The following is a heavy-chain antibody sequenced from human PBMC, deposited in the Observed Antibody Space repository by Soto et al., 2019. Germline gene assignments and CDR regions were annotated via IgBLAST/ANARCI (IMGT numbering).Heavy chain of an antibody. D-gene: IGHD2-2*01. CDR1: GFTFSSYW. Sequence: GGSLRLSCVASGFTFSSYWMTWVRQAPGKGLEWVANIRQDGSEKYYVDSVKGRFTISRDNAKNSLYLQMNSLRVEDTAVYYCARDLAVGYCTNNSCYGFNDGMDDWRQRTTFTACS. CDR2: IRQDGSEK. V-gene: IGHV3-7*01. CDR3: ARDLAVGYCTNNSCYGFNDGMDD. J-gene: IGHJ6*02.